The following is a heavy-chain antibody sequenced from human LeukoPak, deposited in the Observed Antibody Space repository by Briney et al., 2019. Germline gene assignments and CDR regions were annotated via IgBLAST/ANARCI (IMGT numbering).Heavy chain of an antibody. D-gene: IGHD3-10*01. CDR2: ISGSGGST. V-gene: IGHV3-23*01. CDR3: AKALGGSGSNFDY. CDR1: GFTFSSYV. Sequence: GGSLRLSCEASGFTFSSYVMNWVRQAPGRGLEWVSTISGSGGSTYYADSVKGRFTISRDNSKNTLYLQMNSLRAEDTAVYYCAKALGGSGSNFDYWGQGTLVTVSS. J-gene: IGHJ4*02.